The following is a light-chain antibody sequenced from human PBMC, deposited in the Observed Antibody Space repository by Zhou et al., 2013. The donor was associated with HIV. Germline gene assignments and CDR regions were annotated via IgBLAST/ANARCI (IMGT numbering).Light chain of an antibody. J-gene: IGKJ1*01. CDR1: QSISSY. V-gene: IGKV1-39*01. CDR3: QRT. Sequence: DIQMTQSPSSLSASLGDRVTITCRASQSISSYLNWYQQKPGKAPKLLIYAASSLQSGVPSRFSGSGSGTDFTLTISSLQPEDFATYYCQRTFGQGTKVEIK. CDR2: AAS.